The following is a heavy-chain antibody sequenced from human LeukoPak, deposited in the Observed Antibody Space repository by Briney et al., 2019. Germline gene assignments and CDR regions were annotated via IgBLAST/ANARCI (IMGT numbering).Heavy chain of an antibody. CDR3: ARGRCGGDCYSD. D-gene: IGHD2-21*02. V-gene: IGHV4-59*01. Sequence: SETLSLTCTVSGGSITSYYWSWIRRPPGKRLEWIGYIYYTGSTKYNPSLKSRVTISLDRSKNQFSLKLSSVTAADTAVYYCARGRCGGDCYSDWGQGTLVTVSP. CDR1: GGSITSYY. J-gene: IGHJ4*02. CDR2: IYYTGST.